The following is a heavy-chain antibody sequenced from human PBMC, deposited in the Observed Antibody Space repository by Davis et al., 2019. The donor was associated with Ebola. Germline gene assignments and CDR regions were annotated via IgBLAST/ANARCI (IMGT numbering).Heavy chain of an antibody. CDR1: GGSFSDYY. Sequence: MPSETLSLTCAVYGGSFSDYYWSWIRQPPGKGLEWIGEINHSGSTNYNPSLKSRVTISVDTSKKQFSLKLSSVTAADTAVYYCARGVGYCSGGSCYENWFDPWGQGTLVTVSS. V-gene: IGHV4-34*01. D-gene: IGHD2-15*01. CDR3: ARGVGYCSGGSCYENWFDP. J-gene: IGHJ5*02. CDR2: INHSGST.